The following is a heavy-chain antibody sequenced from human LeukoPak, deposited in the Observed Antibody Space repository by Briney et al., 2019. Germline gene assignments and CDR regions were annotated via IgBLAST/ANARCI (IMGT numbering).Heavy chain of an antibody. V-gene: IGHV4-38-2*02. D-gene: IGHD3-10*01. CDR2: IYHSGST. CDR3: ASGGFGGILVY. CDR1: GYSISSGYY. Sequence: SETLSLTCTVSGYSISSGYYWGWIRQPPGKGLEWIASIYHSGSTYYNPSLKSRVTISVDTSKNQFSLKLSSVTAADTAVYYCASGGFGGILVYWGQGTLVTVSS. J-gene: IGHJ4*02.